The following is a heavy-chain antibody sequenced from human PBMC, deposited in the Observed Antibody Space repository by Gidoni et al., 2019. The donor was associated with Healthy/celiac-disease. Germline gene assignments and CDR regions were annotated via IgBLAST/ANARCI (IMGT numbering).Heavy chain of an antibody. V-gene: IGHV4-34*01. CDR3: ARSWSGYYSRRVWFDP. J-gene: IGHJ5*02. D-gene: IGHD3-3*01. CDR2: INHSGST. CDR1: GGSFSGYY. Sequence: QVQLQQWGAGLLKPSETLTLTCAVYGGSFSGYYCSWIRQPPGKGLEWIGEINHSGSTNYNPYLTSRVTISVDTSKNQFSLKLSSVTAADTAVYYCARSWSGYYSRRVWFDPWGQGTLVTVSS.